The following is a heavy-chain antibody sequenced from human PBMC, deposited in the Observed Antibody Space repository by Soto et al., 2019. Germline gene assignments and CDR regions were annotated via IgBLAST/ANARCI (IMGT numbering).Heavy chain of an antibody. CDR3: ARGGTWEARNTFDI. V-gene: IGHV4-59*01. CDR1: GGSISSYY. Sequence: PSETLSLTCTVSGGSISSYYWSWIRQPPGKGLEWIGYIYSSGSTTYNPSLKSRVTISVDTSKNQFSLKLSSVTAADTAVYFFARGGTWEARNTFDIWGQGTMVTVSS. D-gene: IGHD2-15*01. CDR2: IYSSGST. J-gene: IGHJ3*02.